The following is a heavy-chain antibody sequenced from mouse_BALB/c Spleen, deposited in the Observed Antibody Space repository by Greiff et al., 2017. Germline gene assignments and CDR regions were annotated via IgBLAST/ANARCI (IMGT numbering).Heavy chain of an antibody. Sequence: EVQLVESGGGLVQPGGSRKLSCAASGFTFSDYGMAWVRQAPGKGPEWVAFISNLAYSIYYADTVTGRFTISRENAKNTLYLEMSSLRSEDTAMYYCARVYGNYDYFDYWGQGTTLTVSS. CDR2: ISNLAYSI. CDR3: ARVYGNYDYFDY. V-gene: IGHV5-15*02. CDR1: GFTFSDYG. D-gene: IGHD2-1*01. J-gene: IGHJ2*01.